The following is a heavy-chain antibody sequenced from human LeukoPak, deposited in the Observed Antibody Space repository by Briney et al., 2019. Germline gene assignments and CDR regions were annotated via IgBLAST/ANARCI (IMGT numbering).Heavy chain of an antibody. Sequence: SETLSLTCTVSGGSISSYYWTWIRLPPGKGLEWIGYTYDSGYTNYNPSLKSRVTISVDMSKNQFSLKLRSVTAADTAVYCCARHFGTWGQGTLVTVSS. CDR1: GGSISSYY. CDR2: TYDSGYT. J-gene: IGHJ4*02. CDR3: ARHFGT. D-gene: IGHD3/OR15-3a*01. V-gene: IGHV4-59*08.